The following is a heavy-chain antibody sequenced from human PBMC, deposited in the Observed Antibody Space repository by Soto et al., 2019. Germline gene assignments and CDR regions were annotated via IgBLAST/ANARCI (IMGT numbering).Heavy chain of an antibody. V-gene: IGHV3-74*01. J-gene: IGHJ4*02. CDR3: ARARQGYSDY. CDR1: GFSFSNYG. Sequence: PGGSLRLSCAASGFSFSNYGMHWVRQAPGKGLVWVSRINNDGSSTVYADSVKGRFTISRDNAKNTLYLQMNSLRAEDTAVYYCARARQGYSDYWGQGTLVTVSS. CDR2: INNDGSST. D-gene: IGHD6-25*01.